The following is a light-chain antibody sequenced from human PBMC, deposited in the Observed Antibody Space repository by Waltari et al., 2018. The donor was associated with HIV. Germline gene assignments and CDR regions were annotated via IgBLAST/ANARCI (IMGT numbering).Light chain of an antibody. V-gene: IGKV1-5*03. CDR3: QQYKSYHVT. J-gene: IGKJ2*01. CDR1: QNINNW. CDR2: RAS. Sequence: DIQLTQSPSSRSASVWDRVTITCRASQNINNWFAGYQHKPGETPKSLIYRASTLESGVPSRFSGSGSGTEFSRTISSLQPEDFAISYCQQYKSYHVTFGRGT.